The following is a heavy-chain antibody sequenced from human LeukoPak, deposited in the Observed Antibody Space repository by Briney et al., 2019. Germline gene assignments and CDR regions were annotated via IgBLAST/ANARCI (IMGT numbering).Heavy chain of an antibody. CDR2: IGHTGSIT. Sequence: GGSLRLSCAGSGFTFSSYSMNWVRHAPGKGLEWVSYIGHTGSITDYADSVKGRFTISRDNSKNTLYLQMNSLRAEDTAVYYCARRRVPAAIRPLDYWGQGTLVTVSS. J-gene: IGHJ4*02. CDR1: GFTFSSYS. V-gene: IGHV3-48*01. CDR3: ARRRVPAAIRPLDY. D-gene: IGHD2-2*01.